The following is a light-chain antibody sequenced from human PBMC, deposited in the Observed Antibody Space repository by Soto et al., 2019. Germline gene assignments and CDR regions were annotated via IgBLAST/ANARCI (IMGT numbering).Light chain of an antibody. CDR1: SSDVGGYNY. Sequence: QSALTQPPSASGSPGQSVTISCTGTSSDVGGYNYVSWYQHHPGKAPKLLIYEVTKRPSGVPDRFSGSKSANTASLTVSGLQAVDEADYFCSSYAVEYHLYVFGTGTKLTVL. V-gene: IGLV2-8*01. J-gene: IGLJ1*01. CDR2: EVT. CDR3: SSYAVEYHLYV.